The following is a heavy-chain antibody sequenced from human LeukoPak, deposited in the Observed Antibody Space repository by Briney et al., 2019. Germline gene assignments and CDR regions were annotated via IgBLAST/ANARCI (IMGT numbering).Heavy chain of an antibody. J-gene: IGHJ6*03. CDR1: GYTFTSYG. Sequence: ASVKVSCKASGYTFTSYGISWVRQAPGQGLEWMGWINTNTGNPTYAQGFTGRFVFSLDTSVSTAYLQISSLKAEDTAVYYCARDKRSLYYYYMDVWGKGTTVTVSS. CDR2: INTNTGNP. V-gene: IGHV7-4-1*02. CDR3: ARDKRSLYYYYMDV.